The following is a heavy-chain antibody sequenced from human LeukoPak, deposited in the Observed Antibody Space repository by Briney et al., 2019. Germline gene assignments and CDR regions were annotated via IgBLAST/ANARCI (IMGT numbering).Heavy chain of an antibody. CDR1: GFTFSGSA. CDR3: ARLGTGEAFDI. V-gene: IGHV3-73*01. Sequence: GGSLRLSCAASGFTFSGSAMHWVRQASGTGLEWVGRIRSEGNSYATAYAASVKGRFTISRDDSKNTAYLQMNSLKTEDTAVYYCARLGTGEAFDIWGQGTMVTVSS. J-gene: IGHJ3*02. D-gene: IGHD7-27*01. CDR2: IRSEGNSYAT.